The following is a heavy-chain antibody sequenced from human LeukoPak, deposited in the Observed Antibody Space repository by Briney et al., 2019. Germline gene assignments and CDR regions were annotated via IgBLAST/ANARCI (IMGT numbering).Heavy chain of an antibody. CDR2: INPSGGST. Sequence: AASVKVSCKATGYTFTSYYIHWVRQAPGQGLEWMGIINPSGGSTSYAQKFQGRVTMTRDTSTSTVYMELSSLRSEDTAVYYCASGDSSDYGDFDYWGQGTLVTVSS. J-gene: IGHJ4*02. CDR1: GYTFTSYY. D-gene: IGHD3-22*01. V-gene: IGHV1-46*01. CDR3: ASGDSSDYGDFDY.